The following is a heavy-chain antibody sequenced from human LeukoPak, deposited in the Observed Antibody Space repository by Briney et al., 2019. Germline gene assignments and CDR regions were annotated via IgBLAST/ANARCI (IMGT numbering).Heavy chain of an antibody. CDR1: GFTFSSYG. J-gene: IGHJ6*02. D-gene: IGHD3-10*01. V-gene: IGHV3-30*18. Sequence: PGGSLRLSCAASGFTFSSYGMHWVRQAPGKGLEWVAVISYDGSNKNYGDSVKGRFTISRDNSKYTLYLQMSSLRAEDTAVYFCAKEIVYGSGGPRGMDVWGQGTTVIVSS. CDR2: ISYDGSNK. CDR3: AKEIVYGSGGPRGMDV.